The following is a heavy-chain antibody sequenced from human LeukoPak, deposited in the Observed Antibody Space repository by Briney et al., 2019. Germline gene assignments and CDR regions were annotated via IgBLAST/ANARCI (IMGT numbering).Heavy chain of an antibody. Sequence: GGSLRLSCAASGFTFSSYSMNWVRQSPGKGLEWVSYISSSSNTIYYADSVKGRFTISRDNAKNSLYLQMNSLRAEDTAVYYCAREGRGITGTTLRSWVDYWGQGTLVTVSS. V-gene: IGHV3-48*04. CDR1: GFTFSSYS. CDR2: ISSSSNTI. J-gene: IGHJ4*02. CDR3: AREGRGITGTTLRSWVDY. D-gene: IGHD1-20*01.